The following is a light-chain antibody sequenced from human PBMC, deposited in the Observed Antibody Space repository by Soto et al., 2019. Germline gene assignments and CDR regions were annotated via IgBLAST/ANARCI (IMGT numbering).Light chain of an antibody. CDR3: QQASSFPIT. CDR1: QGISSW. J-gene: IGKJ3*01. V-gene: IGKV1-12*01. CDR2: AAS. Sequence: DIQMTQSPSSVSAFVGDRVTITCRASQGISSWLAWYQQKPGKAPQLLIYAASSLQSGVPSRFSGSASGTDFTLPISSLQPEDSATYFCQQASSFPITFGPGTKVHIK.